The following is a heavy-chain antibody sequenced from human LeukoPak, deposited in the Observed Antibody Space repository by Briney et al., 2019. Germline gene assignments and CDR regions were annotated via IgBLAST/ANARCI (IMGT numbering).Heavy chain of an antibody. Sequence: SETLSLTCTVSGGSISTYYWSWIRQPPGKGLEGIAYVDYSGKSNYNPSLRSRVTTSIYTSRSQFSLKVTSMTAADTAVYYCARWPGDVTRAFDIWGQGTMVTVSS. J-gene: IGHJ3*02. D-gene: IGHD4-23*01. CDR2: VDYSGKS. CDR3: ARWPGDVTRAFDI. V-gene: IGHV4-59*01. CDR1: GGSISTYY.